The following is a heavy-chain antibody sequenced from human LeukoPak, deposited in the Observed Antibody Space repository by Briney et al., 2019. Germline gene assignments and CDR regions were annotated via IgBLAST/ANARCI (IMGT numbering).Heavy chain of an antibody. CDR3: AKDSPSRTATTEVPVDY. CDR1: GFTFSDYY. J-gene: IGHJ4*02. V-gene: IGHV3-11*06. D-gene: IGHD1/OR15-1a*01. CDR2: ISSSSSYT. Sequence: TGGSLRLSCAASGFTFSDYYMSWIRQAPGKGLEWVSYISSSSSYTNYADSVKGRFTISRDNAKNSLYLQMNSLRAEDTAVYYCAKDSPSRTATTEVPVDYWGQGTLVTVSS.